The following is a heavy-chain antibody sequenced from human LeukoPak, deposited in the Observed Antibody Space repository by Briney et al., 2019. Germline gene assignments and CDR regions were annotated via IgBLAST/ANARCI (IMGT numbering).Heavy chain of an antibody. CDR1: GGSFSGYY. Sequence: SETLSLTCAVYGGSFSGYYWSWIRQPPGKGLEWIGEINHSGSTNYNPSLKSRVTISVDTSKNQFSVKLSSVTAADTAVYYCARGPDYSRYYYYYMDVWGQGTMVTVSS. CDR3: ARGPDYSRYYYYYMDV. CDR2: INHSGST. J-gene: IGHJ6*02. D-gene: IGHD4-11*01. V-gene: IGHV4-34*01.